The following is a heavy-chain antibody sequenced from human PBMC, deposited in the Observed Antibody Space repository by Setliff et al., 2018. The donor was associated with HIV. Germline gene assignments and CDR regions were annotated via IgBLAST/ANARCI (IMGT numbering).Heavy chain of an antibody. D-gene: IGHD6-19*01. CDR3: AKGDSSGWYTDAFDI. V-gene: IGHV4-38-2*02. Sequence: KPSETLSLTCTVSAYSIRNGYYWGWIRQSPGKGLEWIGTLYYDGNTYYNPSLKSRVTISVNTSKNQFSLKLSSVTAADTAVYYCAKGDSSGWYTDAFDIWGQGTMVTVSS. CDR2: LYYDGNT. J-gene: IGHJ3*02. CDR1: AYSIRNGYY.